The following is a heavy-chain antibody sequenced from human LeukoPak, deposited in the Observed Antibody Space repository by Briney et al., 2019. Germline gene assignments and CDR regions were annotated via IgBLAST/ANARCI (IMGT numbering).Heavy chain of an antibody. V-gene: IGHV1-2*02. Sequence: ASVKVSCKASGYTFTGYYMHWLRQAPGQGLEWMGWINPNSGGTNYAQKFHGRVTMTRDPSISTAYMEMSRLRSDDTAVYYCAPGSDSGYYRVGTYFDYWGQGTLVTVSS. D-gene: IGHD5-12*01. J-gene: IGHJ4*02. CDR3: APGSDSGYYRVGTYFDY. CDR1: GYTFTGYY. CDR2: INPNSGGT.